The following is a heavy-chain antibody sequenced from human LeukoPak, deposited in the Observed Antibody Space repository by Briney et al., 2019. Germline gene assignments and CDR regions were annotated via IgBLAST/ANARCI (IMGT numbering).Heavy chain of an antibody. Sequence: GGSLRLSCAASGFTLSSYWMSWVRQAPGKGLEWVANIKQDGSEKYYVDSVKGRSTISRDNAKNSLYLQMNSLRAEDTAVYYCARDQLWFGPWGQGTLVTVSS. D-gene: IGHD1-1*01. CDR1: GFTLSSYW. CDR3: ARDQLWFGP. CDR2: IKQDGSEK. J-gene: IGHJ5*02. V-gene: IGHV3-7*03.